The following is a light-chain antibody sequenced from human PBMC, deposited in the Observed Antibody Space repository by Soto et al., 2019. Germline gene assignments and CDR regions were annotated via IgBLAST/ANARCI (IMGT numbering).Light chain of an antibody. CDR2: EAS. Sequence: DIQMTQSPSTLSASVGDRVDITCRTSQSVSSYLNWYQAKPGKAPKLLIYEASSLQSGVPSRFSGSGSGTDFTLTISSLQPEDFATYYCQQSYSTPTFGQGTKVDNK. CDR3: QQSYSTPT. J-gene: IGKJ1*01. CDR1: QSVSSY. V-gene: IGKV1-39*01.